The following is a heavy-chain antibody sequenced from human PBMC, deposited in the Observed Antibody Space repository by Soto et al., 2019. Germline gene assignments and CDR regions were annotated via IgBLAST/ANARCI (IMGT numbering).Heavy chain of an antibody. Sequence: GGSLRLSCAASGFTVSSNYMSWVRQAPGKGLEWVSVIYSGGSTYYADSVKGRFTISRDNSKNTLYLQMNSLRAEDTAVYYCARASGYPYYYYYNYMDVWGKGTTVTVSS. J-gene: IGHJ6*03. V-gene: IGHV3-66*01. CDR1: GFTVSSNY. CDR3: ARASGYPYYYYYNYMDV. D-gene: IGHD3-3*01. CDR2: IYSGGST.